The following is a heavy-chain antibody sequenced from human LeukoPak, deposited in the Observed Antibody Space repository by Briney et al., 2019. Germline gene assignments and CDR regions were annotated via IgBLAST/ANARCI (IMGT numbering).Heavy chain of an antibody. V-gene: IGHV3-30*02. CDR1: GFTFSSYG. CDR2: IRYDGSNK. Sequence: GGSLRLSCAASGFTFSSYGMHWVRQAPGKGLEWVAFIRYDGSNKYYADSVKGRFTISRDNSKNTLYLQMNSMRAEDAAVYYCAKERARDDALDIRGQGTMVTVS. J-gene: IGHJ3*02. CDR3: AKERARDDALDI.